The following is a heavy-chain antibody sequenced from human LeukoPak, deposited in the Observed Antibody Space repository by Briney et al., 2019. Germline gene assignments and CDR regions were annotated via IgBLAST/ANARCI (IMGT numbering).Heavy chain of an antibody. V-gene: IGHV3-23*01. CDR3: AREGFWSGSQYYYGMDV. D-gene: IGHD3-3*01. Sequence: GGSLRLSCAASGFTFSSYAMSWVRQAPGKGLVWVSAISGSGGSTYYAVSVKGRFTISRDNSKNTLYLQMNSLRAEDTAVYYCAREGFWSGSQYYYGMDVWGQGTTVTVSS. CDR2: ISGSGGST. CDR1: GFTFSSYA. J-gene: IGHJ6*02.